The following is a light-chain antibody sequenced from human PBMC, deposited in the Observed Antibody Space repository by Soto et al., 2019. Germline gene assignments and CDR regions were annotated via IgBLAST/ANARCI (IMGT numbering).Light chain of an antibody. CDR1: QSVGKY. Sequence: EIVMTQSPATLSLSPGERATLSCRASQSVGKYIVWYQQKPGQAPRLLIYDASNRATGIPARFSGSGSGTDFTLTISSLQSEDFAVYYCQQYNNWPPITFGQGTRLEIK. V-gene: IGKV3D-15*01. J-gene: IGKJ5*01. CDR2: DAS. CDR3: QQYNNWPPIT.